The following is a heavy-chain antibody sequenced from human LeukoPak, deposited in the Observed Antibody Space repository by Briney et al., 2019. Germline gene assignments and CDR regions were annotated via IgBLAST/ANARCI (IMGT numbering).Heavy chain of an antibody. J-gene: IGHJ2*01. Sequence: GGSLRLSCAASGFTFSDYGMHWVRQAPGKGLEWVAFIRYDASNKYYGDSVKGRFTVSRDNVKNTLYLQMNSLRTEDTAVYYCAKDFSSSSLGSWYFDLWGRGALVTVYS. CDR2: IRYDASNK. D-gene: IGHD6-13*01. V-gene: IGHV3-30*02. CDR1: GFTFSDYG. CDR3: AKDFSSSSLGSWYFDL.